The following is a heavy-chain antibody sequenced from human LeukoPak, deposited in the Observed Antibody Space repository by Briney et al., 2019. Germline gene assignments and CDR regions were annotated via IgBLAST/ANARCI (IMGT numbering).Heavy chain of an antibody. J-gene: IGHJ4*02. V-gene: IGHV3-23*01. CDR3: AKTYVDTTFFEY. Sequence: TGGSLRLSCAAYGFTFSTYAMNWVRQAPGKGLEWVSASSGSGETTFYANSVKGRFTISRDNSKHILYLQMNSLRAEDTAIYYCAKTYVDTTFFEYWGQGTLVTVSS. CDR2: SSGSGETT. D-gene: IGHD5-18*01. CDR1: GFTFSTYA.